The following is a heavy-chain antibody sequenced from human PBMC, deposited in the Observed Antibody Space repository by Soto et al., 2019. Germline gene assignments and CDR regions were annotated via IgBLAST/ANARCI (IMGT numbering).Heavy chain of an antibody. J-gene: IGHJ4*02. Sequence: QHGGSLRLSCAASGFSFSNYAMTWVRQAPGKGLEWVSGVTGNADKTYYADSVKGRFTIFRDNSKNTLYLQMNSLRAEDTAIYYCARDCSSSSCSVWKYWGQGVLVTVSS. CDR1: GFSFSNYA. CDR3: ARDCSSSSCSVWKY. V-gene: IGHV3-23*01. D-gene: IGHD2-2*01. CDR2: VTGNADKT.